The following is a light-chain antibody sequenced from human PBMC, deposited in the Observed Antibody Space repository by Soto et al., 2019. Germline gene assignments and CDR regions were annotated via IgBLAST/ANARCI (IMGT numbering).Light chain of an antibody. CDR1: SSDVGSYNY. CDR2: EVS. V-gene: IGLV2-14*01. Sequence: LTQPASVSGSPGQSITISCTGTSSDVGSYNYVSWYQHHPGKAPKLMIYEVSNRPSGVSNRFSDSKSGNTASLTISGLQAEDEADYYCTSYTTSSTLVFGTGTKVTVL. J-gene: IGLJ1*01. CDR3: TSYTTSSTLV.